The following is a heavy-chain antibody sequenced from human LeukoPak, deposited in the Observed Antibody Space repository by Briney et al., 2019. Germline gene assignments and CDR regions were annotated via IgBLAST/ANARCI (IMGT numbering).Heavy chain of an antibody. CDR1: GDSVSSNNAA. J-gene: IGHJ5*02. CDR2: TYYRSKWYS. V-gene: IGHV6-1*01. CDR3: ARGPGRIDP. Sequence: SQTLSLTCAISGDSVSSNNAAWNWIRQSPSRGLEWLGRTYYRSKWYSHYAASVKRRIIIKPDSSKNQFSLQLNSVTPEDTAVYYCARGPGRIDPWGQGILVTVSS.